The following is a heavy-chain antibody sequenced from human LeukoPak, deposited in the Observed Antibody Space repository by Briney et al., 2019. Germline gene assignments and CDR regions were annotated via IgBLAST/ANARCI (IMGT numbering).Heavy chain of an antibody. CDR3: ARSPGPYQLPTPYYLDY. V-gene: IGHV4-4*07. CDR1: GGSISSYY. D-gene: IGHD2-2*01. J-gene: IGHJ4*02. CDR2: IFTSGST. Sequence: SETLSLTCTVSGGSISSYYWSWIRQPPGKGLEWIGRIFTSGSTNYNPSLKSRVTMSVDTSKNQFSLKLTSVTAADTALYYCARSPGPYQLPTPYYLDYWGQGTLVTVSS.